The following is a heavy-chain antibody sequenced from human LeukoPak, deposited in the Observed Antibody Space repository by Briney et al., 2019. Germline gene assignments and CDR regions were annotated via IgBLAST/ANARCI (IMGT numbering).Heavy chain of an antibody. CDR2: LYYSGST. CDR3: ARHGNYYDQAFDY. D-gene: IGHD3-22*01. Sequence: SETLSLTCTVSGGSISSYYWSWIRQPPGKGLEWIGYLYYSGSTNYNPSLKSRVTISVDTSKNQFSLKLSSVTAADTAVYYCARHGNYYDQAFDYWGQGTLVTVSS. V-gene: IGHV4-59*08. J-gene: IGHJ4*02. CDR1: GGSISSYY.